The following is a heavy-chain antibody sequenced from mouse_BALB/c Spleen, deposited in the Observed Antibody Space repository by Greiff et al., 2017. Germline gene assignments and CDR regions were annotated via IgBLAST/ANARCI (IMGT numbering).Heavy chain of an antibody. Sequence: QVQLKESGPGLVPPAQSLSITCPVSGFSLSRYSVHWVRQPPGKGLEWLGMIWGGGSTDYNSALKSRLSIIKDNSKSQVFLNMNSLQTDDTAMYYCARSIYDRYYLPDWGQGTTLTVSS. CDR1: GFSLSRYS. D-gene: IGHD2-3*01. CDR2: IWGGGST. CDR3: ARSIYDRYYLPD. V-gene: IGHV2-6-4*01. J-gene: IGHJ2*01.